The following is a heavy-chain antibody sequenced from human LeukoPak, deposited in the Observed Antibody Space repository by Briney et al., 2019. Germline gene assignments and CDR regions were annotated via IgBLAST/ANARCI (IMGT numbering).Heavy chain of an antibody. V-gene: IGHV1-46*01. CDR1: GYTFTSYY. CDR3: ARGADGSNTIGY. J-gene: IGHJ4*02. CDR2: INPGGGST. Sequence: ASVKVSCKASGYTFTSYYIHWVRQAPGQGLEWMGIINPGGGSTSYAQKFQGRVTMTRVTSTSTVYMELRSLRSEDTAVYYCARGADGSNTIGYWGQGTLVTVSS. D-gene: IGHD5-24*01.